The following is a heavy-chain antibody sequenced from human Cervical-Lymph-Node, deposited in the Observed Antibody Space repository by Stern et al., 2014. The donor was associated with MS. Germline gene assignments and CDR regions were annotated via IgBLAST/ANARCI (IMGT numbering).Heavy chain of an antibody. Sequence: QVQLVQSGAEVKKPGSSVTVSCKASGGTFNNYAISWVRQAPGQGLEWMGGLLPIFGSTNYAQKFQGRVTITADKSTNTSYMDLSSLRSEDTAVYYCARDYDDNGMDVWGQGTTITVSS. CDR1: GGTFNNYA. D-gene: IGHD3-3*01. V-gene: IGHV1-69*06. CDR3: ARDYDDNGMDV. J-gene: IGHJ6*02. CDR2: LLPIFGST.